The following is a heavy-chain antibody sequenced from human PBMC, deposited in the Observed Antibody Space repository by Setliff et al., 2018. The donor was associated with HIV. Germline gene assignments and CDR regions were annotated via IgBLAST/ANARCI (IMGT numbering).Heavy chain of an antibody. CDR1: GASISGYY. V-gene: IGHV4-4*07. CDR2: IYPGGSP. J-gene: IGHJ6*03. CDR3: ARDRGPYCSSGICHPFYYHYMDV. D-gene: IGHD2-15*01. Sequence: PSETLSLTCTVSGASISGYYWSWIRQPAGKGLEWIGRIYPGGSPKYNPSLKSRVTMSVDTSKNQFSLKLTSVTAADTAMYYCARDRGPYCSSGICHPFYYHYMDVWGKGTTVTVSS.